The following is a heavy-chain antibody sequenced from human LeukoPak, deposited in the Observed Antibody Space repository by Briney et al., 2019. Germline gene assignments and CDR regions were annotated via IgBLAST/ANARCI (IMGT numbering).Heavy chain of an antibody. CDR3: ARHGAVAISYSFDI. CDR2: IFHSGTT. V-gene: IGHV4-59*08. D-gene: IGHD3-3*01. CDR1: GDCISSYY. Sequence: SETLSLTCTVSGDCISSYYWTWIRQPPGKGLEWIGYIFHSGTTSYNPSLKSRVTISIDTSNNQFSLKLNSVTAADTAVYYCARHGAVAISYSFDIWGQGTMVTVSS. J-gene: IGHJ3*02.